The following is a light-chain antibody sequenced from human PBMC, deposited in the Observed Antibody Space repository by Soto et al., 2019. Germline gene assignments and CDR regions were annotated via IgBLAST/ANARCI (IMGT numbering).Light chain of an antibody. CDR2: KAS. Sequence: DIQMTQSPSTLSASVGDRVTITCRASQSISSWLAWYQQKPGKAPNLLIYKASTLESGVPSRFSGSGSGTEFTLTIISLQPDDFATYYCQQYNSYWTFGQGTKVDIK. CDR3: QQYNSYWT. J-gene: IGKJ1*01. CDR1: QSISSW. V-gene: IGKV1-5*03.